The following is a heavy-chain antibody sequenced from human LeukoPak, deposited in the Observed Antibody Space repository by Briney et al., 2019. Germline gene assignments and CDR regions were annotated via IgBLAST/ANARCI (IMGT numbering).Heavy chain of an antibody. CDR2: IIPIFGTA. J-gene: IGHJ4*02. Sequence: SVKVSCKASGGTFSSYAISWVRQAPGQGLEWMGGIIPIFGTANYAQKFQARVTITADESTSTAYMELSSLRSEDTAVYYCARDGYYDSSGYFGAWDYWGQGTLVTVSS. V-gene: IGHV1-69*13. D-gene: IGHD3-22*01. CDR3: ARDGYYDSSGYFGAWDY. CDR1: GGTFSSYA.